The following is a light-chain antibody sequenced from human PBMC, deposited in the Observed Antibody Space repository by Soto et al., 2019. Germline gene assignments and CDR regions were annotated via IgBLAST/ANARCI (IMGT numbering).Light chain of an antibody. CDR2: GAS. V-gene: IGKV3-15*01. CDR1: QSVSSN. J-gene: IGKJ1*01. CDR3: QQYNNWLWT. Sequence: EIVMTQSPATLSVSPGERATLSCRASQSVSSNLAWYQQKPGQAPTLLIYGASARASGIPARFSGSGSGTEFTLTISSLQSEDFAVYYCQQYNNWLWTFGQGTKVEIK.